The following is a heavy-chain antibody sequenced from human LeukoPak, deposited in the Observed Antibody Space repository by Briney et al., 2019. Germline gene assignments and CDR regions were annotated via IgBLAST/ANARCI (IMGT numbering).Heavy chain of an antibody. J-gene: IGHJ4*02. D-gene: IGHD3-10*01. Sequence: PGGSLRLSCAASGFTLSNHAMIWVRQAPGKGLEWVSSISGSGAMTYYADSVKGRFTISRDNAMDTLYLQMNSLSADDTAVYYCVKDRVDGSGSQFDSWGQGSLVIVSS. CDR2: ISGSGAMT. CDR3: VKDRVDGSGSQFDS. V-gene: IGHV3-23*01. CDR1: GFTLSNHA.